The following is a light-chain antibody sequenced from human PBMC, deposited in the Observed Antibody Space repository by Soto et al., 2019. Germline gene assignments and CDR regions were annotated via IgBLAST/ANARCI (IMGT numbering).Light chain of an antibody. J-gene: IGKJ4*01. V-gene: IGKV3-15*01. Sequence: EIVMTQSPATLSVSPGERVTLSCRASQDIRSSLAWYQQNPGQAPRLLIYGASIRATGVPATFSGSGSGTEFTLSISSLQSEHLGVYYCQQDSSWPLTFGGGTKVDI. CDR2: GAS. CDR3: QQDSSWPLT. CDR1: QDIRSS.